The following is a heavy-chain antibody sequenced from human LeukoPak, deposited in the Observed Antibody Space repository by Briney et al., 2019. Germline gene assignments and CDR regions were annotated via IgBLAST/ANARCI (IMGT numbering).Heavy chain of an antibody. V-gene: IGHV4-59*01. J-gene: IGHJ3*02. Sequence: SETLSLTCTVSGGSITSYYWSWIRQPPGKGLEWIGYIYYSGSTNYNPSLKSRVTISVDTSKNQFSLKLSSVTAADTAVYYCARVELHPTDDAFDIWGQGTMVTVSS. CDR3: ARVELHPTDDAFDI. D-gene: IGHD1-7*01. CDR1: GGSITSYY. CDR2: IYYSGST.